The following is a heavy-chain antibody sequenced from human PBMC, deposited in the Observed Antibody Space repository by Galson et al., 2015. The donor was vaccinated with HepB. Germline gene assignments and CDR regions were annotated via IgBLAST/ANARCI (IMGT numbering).Heavy chain of an antibody. CDR1: GFSFSTYS. Sequence: SLRLSRAASGFSFSTYSMNWVRQAPGKGLTWVSFISSTSSTIYYADSVRGRFTISRDNAKNSLYLQMNSLRVDDTAVYYCAKEVHGGDTPYYMDVWGKGTTVTVSS. J-gene: IGHJ6*03. CDR3: AKEVHGGDTPYYMDV. CDR2: ISSTSSTI. V-gene: IGHV3-48*01. D-gene: IGHD2-21*02.